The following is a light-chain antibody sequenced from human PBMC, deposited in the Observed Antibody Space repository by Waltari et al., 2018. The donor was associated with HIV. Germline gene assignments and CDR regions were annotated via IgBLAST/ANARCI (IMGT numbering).Light chain of an antibody. CDR3: ATWDDSLSGVV. J-gene: IGLJ2*01. V-gene: IGLV1-47*01. Sequence: QSVLTQPPSASGTPGQRVAISCSGSSSNIGRYYVSWYQQLPGTTPKLLIFRNKQRPSGVPDRFSGSNSGTSASLVISGLRSEDEADYYCATWDDSLSGVVFGGGTRLTVL. CDR2: RNK. CDR1: SSNIGRYY.